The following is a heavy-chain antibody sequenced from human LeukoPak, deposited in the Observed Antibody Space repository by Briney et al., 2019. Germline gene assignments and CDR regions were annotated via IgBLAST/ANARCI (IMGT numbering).Heavy chain of an antibody. CDR3: ARGHIAVAGHYGAGPSDY. V-gene: IGHV3-53*01. D-gene: IGHD6-19*01. CDR2: LYSGGTT. CDR1: GFIVSSSY. Sequence: GGSLRLSCGASGFIVSSSYMSWVRQAPGKGPGWVSVLYSGGTTHYGDSVKGRFTISRDNSKNTLFLQMNSLRAEDTAVYYCARGHIAVAGHYGAGPSDYWGQGTLVTVSS. J-gene: IGHJ4*02.